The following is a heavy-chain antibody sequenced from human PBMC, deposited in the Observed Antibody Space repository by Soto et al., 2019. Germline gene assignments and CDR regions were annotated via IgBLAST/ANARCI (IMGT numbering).Heavy chain of an antibody. CDR2: INAGNSNT. J-gene: IGHJ3*02. Sequence: QVQLVQSGAEVKKPGASVMVSCKASGFTFTNYAMHWVRQAPGQGLEWMVWINAGNSNTKYSEKFQGRVTIIRDTSASTAYMALRSLRSEDTAVYYCARDPQPGDAVHAFDMWGQGTMVTVSS. V-gene: IGHV1-3*01. CDR1: GFTFTNYA. D-gene: IGHD7-27*01. CDR3: ARDPQPGDAVHAFDM.